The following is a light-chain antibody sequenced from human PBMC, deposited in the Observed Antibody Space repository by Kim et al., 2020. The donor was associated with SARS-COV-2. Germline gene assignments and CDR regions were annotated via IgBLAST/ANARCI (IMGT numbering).Light chain of an antibody. CDR1: QTVLYSSNNKNY. V-gene: IGKV4-1*01. CDR2: WAS. CDR3: HQYYSAPWT. J-gene: IGKJ1*01. Sequence: DIVMTQSPDSLAVSLGERVTINCKSSQTVLYSSNNKNYLAWYQQKPGQPPKLLIYWASTRGSGVPDRFSGSGSGTDFTLTISSLQAEDVAVYYCHQYYSAPWTFGQGTKVDIK.